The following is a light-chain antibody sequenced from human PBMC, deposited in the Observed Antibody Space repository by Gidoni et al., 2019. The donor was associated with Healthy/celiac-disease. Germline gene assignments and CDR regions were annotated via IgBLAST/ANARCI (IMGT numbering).Light chain of an antibody. CDR2: AAS. V-gene: IGKV1-39*01. J-gene: IGKJ4*01. CDR3: QQSYSTPLT. Sequence: DIQKTQSPSSLSASVGDRVTITCRASQSISSYLNWYQQKPGKAPKLLIYAASSLQSGVPSRFSGSGSGTDFTLTISSLQPEDFATYYCQQSYSTPLTFGGGTKVEIK. CDR1: QSISSY.